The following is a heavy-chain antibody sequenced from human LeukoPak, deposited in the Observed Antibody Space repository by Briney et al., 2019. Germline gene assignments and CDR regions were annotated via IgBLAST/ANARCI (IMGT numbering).Heavy chain of an antibody. CDR3: ARDQEYYYGSGSYLGY. D-gene: IGHD3-10*01. Sequence: PGGSLRLSCAASGFSFSSYEMNWVRQAPGKGLEWVSYISSSSSTIYYADSVKGRFTISRDNAKNSLYLQMNSLRAEDTAVYYCARDQEYYYGSGSYLGYWGQGTLVTVSS. V-gene: IGHV3-48*03. CDR1: GFSFSSYE. J-gene: IGHJ4*02. CDR2: ISSSSSTI.